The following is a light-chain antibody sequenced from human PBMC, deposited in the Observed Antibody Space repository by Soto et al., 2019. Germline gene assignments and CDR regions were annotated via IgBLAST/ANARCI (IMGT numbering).Light chain of an antibody. V-gene: IGKV3-20*01. CDR1: QSVSSSY. CDR2: GAS. CDR3: QQFGNSPYT. J-gene: IGKJ2*01. Sequence: EIELTQSPGTLSLSPGERATLSCRASQSVSSSYLAWYQQKPGQTPKLLIYGASNRATGIPDRFSGSGSGTDFTLTISRLEPEDFAVYYCQQFGNSPYTFGQGTKLEIK.